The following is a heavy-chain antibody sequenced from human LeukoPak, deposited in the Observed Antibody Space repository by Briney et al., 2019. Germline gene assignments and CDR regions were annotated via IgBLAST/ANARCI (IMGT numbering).Heavy chain of an antibody. Sequence: ETLSLTCTVSGGSISSGSYYWSWIRQPPGKGLEWIGYIYYSGSTNYNPSLKSRVTISVDTSKNQFSLKLSSVTAADTAVYYCARDMAGTPYYYGMDVWGKGTTVTVSS. V-gene: IGHV4-61*01. D-gene: IGHD6-19*01. J-gene: IGHJ6*04. CDR2: IYYSGST. CDR3: ARDMAGTPYYYGMDV. CDR1: GGSISSGSYY.